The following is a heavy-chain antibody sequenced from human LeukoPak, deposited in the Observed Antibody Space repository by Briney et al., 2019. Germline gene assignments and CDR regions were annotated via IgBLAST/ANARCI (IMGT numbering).Heavy chain of an antibody. J-gene: IGHJ3*02. Sequence: GESLKISCKGSGYSFTSYWIGWVRQMPGKGLEWMGIIYPGDSDTRYSPSFQGQVTTSADKSISTAFLQWSSLKASDTAMYYCARHPEVAGSAFDIWGQGTMVTVSP. CDR3: ARHPEVAGSAFDI. V-gene: IGHV5-51*01. D-gene: IGHD5-12*01. CDR2: IYPGDSDT. CDR1: GYSFTSYW.